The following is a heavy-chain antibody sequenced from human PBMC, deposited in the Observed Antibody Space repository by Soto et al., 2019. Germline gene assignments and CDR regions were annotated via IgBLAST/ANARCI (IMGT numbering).Heavy chain of an antibody. V-gene: IGHV1-69*06. CDR2: IVPNVGTV. D-gene: IGHD3-3*01. J-gene: IGHJ4*02. CDR1: GGTFSSFVNYP. CDR3: ARRDTSGFLRYFDN. Sequence: SVKVSCKSSGGTFSSFVNYPINWVRQSPGQGLEWMGGIVPNVGTVNYAQKFRGKVTITADKSTGTAYMELSSLRSEDTALYYCARRDTSGFLRYFDNWGQGTQVTVSS.